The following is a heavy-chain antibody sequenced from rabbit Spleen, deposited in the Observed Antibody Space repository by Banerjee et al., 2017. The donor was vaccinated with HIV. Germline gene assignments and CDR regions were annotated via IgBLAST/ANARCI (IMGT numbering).Heavy chain of an antibody. CDR2: IDAGSSDFT. J-gene: IGHJ6*01. D-gene: IGHD1-1*01. Sequence: QEQLTETGGGLVQPGGTLTLTCKGSGISFGISDYMCWVRQAPGKGLEWIACIDAGSSDFTYHASWAKGRFTISKTSSTTVTLQATSLAAADTATYFCARDTSTSFSSYGMDLWGPGTLVTVS. CDR1: GISFGISDY. CDR3: ARDTSTSFSSYGMDL. V-gene: IGHV1S45*01.